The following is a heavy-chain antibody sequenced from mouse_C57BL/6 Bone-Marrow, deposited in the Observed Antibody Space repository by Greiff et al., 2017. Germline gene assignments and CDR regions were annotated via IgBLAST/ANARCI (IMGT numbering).Heavy chain of an antibody. J-gene: IGHJ4*01. D-gene: IGHD2-1*01. CDR2: ISNGGGST. Sequence: EVHLVESGGGLVQPGGSLKLSCAASGFTFSDYYMYWVRQTPEKRLEWVAYISNGGGSTYYPDTVKGRFTISRDNAKNTLYLQMSRLKSEDTAMYYCARHLLWNYAMDYWGQGTSVTVSS. CDR3: ARHLLWNYAMDY. CDR1: GFTFSDYY. V-gene: IGHV5-12*01.